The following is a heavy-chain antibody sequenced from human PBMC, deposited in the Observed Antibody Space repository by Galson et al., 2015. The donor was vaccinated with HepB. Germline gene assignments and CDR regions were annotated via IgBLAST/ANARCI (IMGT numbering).Heavy chain of an antibody. CDR1: GFTFSSYW. CDR3: ARDHDPAARPLWYFDL. CDR2: IKQDGSET. V-gene: IGHV3-7*01. Sequence: SLRLSCAASGFTFSSYWMSWVRQAPGKGLEWVANIKQDGSETYYVDSVKGRFTISRDNVKKSLFLQLDSLRAEDTAVYYCARDHDPAARPLWYFDLWGRGTLVTVSS. D-gene: IGHD1-1*01. J-gene: IGHJ2*01.